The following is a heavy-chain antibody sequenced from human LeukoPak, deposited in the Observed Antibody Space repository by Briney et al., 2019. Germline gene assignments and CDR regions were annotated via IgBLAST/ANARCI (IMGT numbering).Heavy chain of an antibody. CDR3: ATGYCSSTSCYTPLDY. CDR2: INHSGST. Sequence: SETLSLPCAVYGGSFSGYYWSWIRQPPGKGLEWIGEINHSGSTNYNPSLKSRVTISVDTSKNQFSLKLSSVTAADTAVYYCATGYCSSTSCYTPLDYWGQGTLVTVSS. CDR1: GGSFSGYY. D-gene: IGHD2-2*02. V-gene: IGHV4-34*01. J-gene: IGHJ4*02.